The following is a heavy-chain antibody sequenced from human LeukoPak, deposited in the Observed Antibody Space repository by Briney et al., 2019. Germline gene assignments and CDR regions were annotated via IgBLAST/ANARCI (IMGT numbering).Heavy chain of an antibody. J-gene: IGHJ4*02. CDR3: ARYCSSTSCLND. CDR2: IGNRGNTI. CDR1: GFTFSDYF. V-gene: IGHV3-11*04. D-gene: IGHD2-2*01. Sequence: GGSLRLSCAASGFTFSDYFMSWIRQAPGKGLEWVSYIGNRGNTIYYADSVKGRFTIPRDNAKNSLYLQMNSLRAEDTAVYYCARYCSSTSCLNDWGQGTLVTVSS.